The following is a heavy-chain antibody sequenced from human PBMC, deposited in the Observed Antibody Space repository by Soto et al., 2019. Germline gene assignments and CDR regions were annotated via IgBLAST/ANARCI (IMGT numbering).Heavy chain of an antibody. Sequence: SETLSLTCTVSGGSISSGDYYWSWIRQPPGKGLEWIGYIYYSGSTYYNPSLKSRVTISVDTSKNQFSLKLSSATAADTAVYYCARDSLERRYYYGMDVWGQGTTVTVSS. CDR1: GGSISSGDYY. CDR3: ARDSLERRYYYGMDV. D-gene: IGHD1-1*01. V-gene: IGHV4-30-4*01. CDR2: IYYSGST. J-gene: IGHJ6*02.